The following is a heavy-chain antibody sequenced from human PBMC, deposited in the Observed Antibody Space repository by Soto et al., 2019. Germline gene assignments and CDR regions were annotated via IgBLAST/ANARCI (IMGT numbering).Heavy chain of an antibody. V-gene: IGHV3-33*01. CDR1: GFTFSSNG. CDR3: ARKGSGTHNFAY. D-gene: IGHD1-26*01. Sequence: QVHLVESGGGVVQPGRSLRLSCAASGFTFSSNGMHRVRQAPDQRLEWVAVIWSDGRLQYYADSVKGQFAISRDNSKSTLYLEMNSLRAEDTAVYYCARKGSGTHNFAYWGQGTLVTVSS. J-gene: IGHJ4*02. CDR2: IWSDGRLQ.